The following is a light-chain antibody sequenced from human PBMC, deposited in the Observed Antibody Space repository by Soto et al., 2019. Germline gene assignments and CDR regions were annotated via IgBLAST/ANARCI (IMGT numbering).Light chain of an antibody. Sequence: EIVLTQSPATLYVSPGGRATLSCRASQSVTSTHLAWYQQKPGQAPRLLIYDASTRATGIPDRFSGSGSGTDFTLTISRLEPEDFAVYCCQQFDGSLWTFGPGTKADIK. V-gene: IGKV3-20*01. CDR3: QQFDGSLWT. J-gene: IGKJ1*01. CDR2: DAS. CDR1: QSVTSTH.